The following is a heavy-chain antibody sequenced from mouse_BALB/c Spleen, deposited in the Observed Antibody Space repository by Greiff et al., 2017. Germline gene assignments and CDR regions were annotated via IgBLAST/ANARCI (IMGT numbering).Heavy chain of an antibody. CDR1: GFTFSNYW. D-gene: IGHD2-4*01. CDR3: TRSIYYDYEGFAY. J-gene: IGHJ3*01. V-gene: IGHV6-6*02. CDR2: IRLKSNNYAT. Sequence: EVQGVESGGGLVQPGGSMKLSCVASGFTFSNYWMNWVRQSPEKGLEWVAEIRLKSNNYATHYAESVKGRFTISRDDSKSSVYLQMNNLRAEDTGIYYCTRSIYYDYEGFAYWGQGTLVTVSA.